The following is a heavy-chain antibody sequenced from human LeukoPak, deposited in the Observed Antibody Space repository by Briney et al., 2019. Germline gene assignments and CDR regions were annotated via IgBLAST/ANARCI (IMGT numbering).Heavy chain of an antibody. Sequence: GGSLRLSCAASGYTFSRYWMHWVRQGPGKGLVWVSRINEDGSSTSYAESVRGRFTISRDNAKNSLYLQMNSLRAEDTAVYYCARAHENWGQGTLVTVSS. CDR1: GYTFSRYW. CDR2: INEDGSST. CDR3: ARAHEN. V-gene: IGHV3-74*01. J-gene: IGHJ4*02.